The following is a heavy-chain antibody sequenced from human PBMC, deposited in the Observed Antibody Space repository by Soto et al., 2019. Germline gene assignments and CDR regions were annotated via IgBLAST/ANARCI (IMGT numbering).Heavy chain of an antibody. CDR1: GFTFSTYA. CDR3: ARIATESHTDY. Sequence: EVQLLESGGGLVQPGESLRLSCAASGFTFSTYAMTWVRQAPGKGLDWVSATSYDGATTYYAESVKGRFTMSRDNSKNTLYLQMNGLRADDTAVYFCARIATESHTDYWGQGALVTGSS. V-gene: IGHV3-23*01. J-gene: IGHJ4*02. CDR2: TSYDGATT.